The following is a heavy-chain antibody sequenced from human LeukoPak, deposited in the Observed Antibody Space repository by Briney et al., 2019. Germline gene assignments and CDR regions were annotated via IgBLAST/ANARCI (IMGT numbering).Heavy chain of an antibody. D-gene: IGHD6-19*01. Sequence: SETLSLTCTVSGGSISSYYWSWIRQPPGKGLEWTGYIYYSGSTNYNPSLKSRVTISVDTSKNQFSLKLSSVTAADTAVYYCARERGSGWDFFDYWGQGTLVTVSS. CDR2: IYYSGST. J-gene: IGHJ4*02. CDR3: ARERGSGWDFFDY. V-gene: IGHV4-59*01. CDR1: GGSISSYY.